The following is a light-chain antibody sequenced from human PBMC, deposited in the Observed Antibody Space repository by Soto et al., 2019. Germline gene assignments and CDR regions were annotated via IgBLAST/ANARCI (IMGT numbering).Light chain of an antibody. Sequence: IMLTQSPCTLSLSTGARATLSCRASQTVNSDYLAWFQQRPGQAPRLLIFATSRRATDIPDRFSGSGSGTDFTLAIRRLEPEDFAVYYCHQFGYSPRTFGQGTKVDIK. CDR3: HQFGYSPRT. J-gene: IGKJ1*01. CDR2: ATS. V-gene: IGKV3-20*01. CDR1: QTVNSDY.